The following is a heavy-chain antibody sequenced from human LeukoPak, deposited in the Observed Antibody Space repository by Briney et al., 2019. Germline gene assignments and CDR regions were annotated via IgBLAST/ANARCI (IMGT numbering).Heavy chain of an antibody. CDR1: GYTLTELS. Sequence: GASVTVSFKVSGYTLTELSMHWVRQAPGKGREWMGGFDPEDGETIYAQKFQGRVTMTEDTSTDTAYMELSSLRSEDTAVYYCATAYSGSYVGYFDYWGQGTLVTVSS. V-gene: IGHV1-24*01. CDR3: ATAYSGSYVGYFDY. J-gene: IGHJ4*02. CDR2: FDPEDGET. D-gene: IGHD1-26*01.